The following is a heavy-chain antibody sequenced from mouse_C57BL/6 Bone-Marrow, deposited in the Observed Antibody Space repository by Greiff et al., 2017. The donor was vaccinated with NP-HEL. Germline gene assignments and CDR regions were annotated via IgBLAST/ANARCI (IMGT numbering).Heavy chain of an antibody. Sequence: QVQLQQSGAELERPGTSVKMSCKASGYTFTNYWIGWAKQRPGHGLEWIGDIYPGGGYTNYNEKFKGKATLTADKSSSTAYMQFSSLTSEDSAIYYCARSLYGNYLYYFDYWGQGTTLTVSS. V-gene: IGHV1-63*01. CDR3: ARSLYGNYLYYFDY. CDR2: IYPGGGYT. D-gene: IGHD2-1*01. J-gene: IGHJ2*01. CDR1: GYTFTNYW.